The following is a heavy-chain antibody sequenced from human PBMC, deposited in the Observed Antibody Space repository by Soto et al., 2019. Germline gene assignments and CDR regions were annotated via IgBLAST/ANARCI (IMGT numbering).Heavy chain of an antibody. D-gene: IGHD3-3*01. Sequence: GTSVKVSCEASGDTYTSYAMHWVRQAPGQRLEWMGWINAGNGNTKYSQKFQGRVTITRDTSASTAYMELSSLRSEDTAVYYCARATEYYDFWSGYYTDYYYMDVWGKGTTVTVSS. J-gene: IGHJ6*03. CDR2: INAGNGNT. CDR3: ARATEYYDFWSGYYTDYYYMDV. V-gene: IGHV1-3*01. CDR1: GDTYTSYA.